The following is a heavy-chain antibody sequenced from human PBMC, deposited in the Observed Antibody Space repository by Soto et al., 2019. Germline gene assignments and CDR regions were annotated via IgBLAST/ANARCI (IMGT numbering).Heavy chain of an antibody. CDR2: ISSSSSYI. Sequence: LGGSLRLSCAASGFTFSSYSMNWVRQAPGKGLEWVSSISSSSSYIYYADSVKGRFTISRDNAKNSLYLQMNSLRAEDTAVYYCARAELDIVVVLAVVYYYYMDVWGKGTTVTVSS. D-gene: IGHD2-2*03. CDR3: ARAELDIVVVLAVVYYYYMDV. J-gene: IGHJ6*03. V-gene: IGHV3-21*01. CDR1: GFTFSSYS.